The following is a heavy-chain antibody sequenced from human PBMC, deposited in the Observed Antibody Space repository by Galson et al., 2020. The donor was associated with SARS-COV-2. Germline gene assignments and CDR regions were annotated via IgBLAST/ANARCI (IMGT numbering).Heavy chain of an antibody. CDR3: ARKTSTYDS. D-gene: IGHD3-16*01. CDR1: SGFIDSTSYY. Sequence: ASETLSLTCIVSSGFIDSTSYYWGCIRQPPGKGLEWIGSIYFNGRTFYHPSLMGRVTISIDTSKNQFSLRLTSVTAADTAIYFCARKTSTYDSWGPGAQVTVSS. J-gene: IGHJ5*01. CDR2: IYFNGRT. V-gene: IGHV4-39*07.